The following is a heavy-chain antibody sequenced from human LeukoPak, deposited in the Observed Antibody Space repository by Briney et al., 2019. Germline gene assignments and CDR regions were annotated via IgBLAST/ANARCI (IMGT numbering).Heavy chain of an antibody. J-gene: IGHJ4*02. CDR1: GGSFSGYY. V-gene: IGHV4-34*01. Sequence: SETLSLTCAVYGGSFSGYYWSWIRQPPGKGLEWIGEINHSGSTNYNPSLKSRVTISVDTSKNQFSLKLSSVTAADTAVYYCASSTAAGMWFDYFDYWGQGTLVTVSS. D-gene: IGHD6-13*01. CDR2: INHSGST. CDR3: ASSTAAGMWFDYFDY.